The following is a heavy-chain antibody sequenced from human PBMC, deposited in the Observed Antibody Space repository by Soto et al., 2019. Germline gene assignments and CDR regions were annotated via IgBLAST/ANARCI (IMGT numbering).Heavy chain of an antibody. Sequence: GESLKISCKGSGYSFTSYWIGWVRQMPGKGLEWMGIIYPGDSDTRYSPSFQGQVTISADKSISTAYLQWSSLKASDTAMYYCATHPGAYRRGENAGMENGAQGTMETIYS. CDR1: GYSFTSYW. CDR2: IYPGDSDT. V-gene: IGHV5-51*01. J-gene: IGHJ6*02. CDR3: ATHPGAYRRGENAGMEN. D-gene: IGHD3-10*01.